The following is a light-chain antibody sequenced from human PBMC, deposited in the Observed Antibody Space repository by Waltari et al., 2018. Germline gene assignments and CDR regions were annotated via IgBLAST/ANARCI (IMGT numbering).Light chain of an antibody. V-gene: IGKV3-20*01. J-gene: IGKJ1*01. Sequence: EIVSTQSPGTASLSPGERATLSCRTRQSVGSSSLAWYQQKPGQAPRLVIYRASRRATGIPYRFSGSGSGTDFSLTISRLEPEDFAVYYCQQHGTLPATFGQGTKVEIK. CDR2: RAS. CDR3: QQHGTLPAT. CDR1: QSVGSSS.